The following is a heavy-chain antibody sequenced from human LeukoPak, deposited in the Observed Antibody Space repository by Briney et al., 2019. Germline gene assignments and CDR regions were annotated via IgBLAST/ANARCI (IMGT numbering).Heavy chain of an antibody. Sequence: ASVTVSCKASGYTFTSFGISWVRQAPGQGPEWMGWISAYNGNTNYVQKFQGRVTMTTDTSTNTAYMELRSLTSDDTAVYYCARDLGLDTTMIFFDYWGQGTLVTVSS. CDR3: ARDLGLDTTMIFFDY. CDR2: ISAYNGNT. CDR1: GYTFTSFG. J-gene: IGHJ4*02. D-gene: IGHD5-18*01. V-gene: IGHV1-18*01.